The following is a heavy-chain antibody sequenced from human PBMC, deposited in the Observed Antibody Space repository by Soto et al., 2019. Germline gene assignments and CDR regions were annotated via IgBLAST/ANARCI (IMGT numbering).Heavy chain of an antibody. J-gene: IGHJ3*02. Sequence: GGSLRLSCAASGFTFSSYGMHWVRQAPGKGLEWVAVISYDGSNKYYADSVKGRFTISRDNSKNTLYLQMNSLRAEDTAVYYCAKEFNRDYDYIWGSYRYRHDAFDIWGQGTMVTVSS. CDR1: GFTFSSYG. V-gene: IGHV3-30*18. CDR2: ISYDGSNK. CDR3: AKEFNRDYDYIWGSYRYRHDAFDI. D-gene: IGHD3-16*02.